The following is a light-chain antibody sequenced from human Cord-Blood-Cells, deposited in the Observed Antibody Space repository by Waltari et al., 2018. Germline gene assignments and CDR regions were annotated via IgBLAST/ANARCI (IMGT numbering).Light chain of an antibody. Sequence: QSALTQPASVSGSPGQSITISCPGTRSDVGGYTYVSWYQQHPGKAPKLMIYDVSNRPSGVSNRFSGSKSGNTASLTISGLQAEDEADYYCSSYTSSSTVVFGGGTKLTVL. J-gene: IGLJ2*01. CDR2: DVS. CDR3: SSYTSSSTVV. V-gene: IGLV2-14*01. CDR1: RSDVGGYTY.